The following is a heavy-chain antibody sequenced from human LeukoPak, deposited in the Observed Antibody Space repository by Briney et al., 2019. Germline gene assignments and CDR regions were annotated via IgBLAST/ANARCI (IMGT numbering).Heavy chain of an antibody. Sequence: SETLSLTCTVSGGSISSYYWSWIRQPPGKGLEWIGYIYYSGSTNYNPSLKSRVTISVDTSKNQFSLKLSSVTAADTAVYYCARIPYLYYYGMDVWGQGTTVTVSS. CDR2: IYYSGST. CDR3: ARIPYLYYYGMDV. J-gene: IGHJ6*02. CDR1: GGSISSYY. V-gene: IGHV4-59*01.